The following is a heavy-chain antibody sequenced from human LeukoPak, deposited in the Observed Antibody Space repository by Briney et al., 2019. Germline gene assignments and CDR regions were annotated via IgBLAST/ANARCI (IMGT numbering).Heavy chain of an antibody. CDR1: GFTLSDWY. J-gene: IGHJ4*02. V-gene: IGHV3-11*01. Sequence: GGSLRLSCAVSGFTLSDWYMSWIRQAPGKGLEWVSFISSSGNTIYYADSVKGRFTISRDHANNSLFLQMNSQRAEDTAVYYCARDRQVPAVVDYWGQGTLVAVSP. D-gene: IGHD2-2*01. CDR3: ARDRQVPAVVDY. CDR2: ISSSGNTI.